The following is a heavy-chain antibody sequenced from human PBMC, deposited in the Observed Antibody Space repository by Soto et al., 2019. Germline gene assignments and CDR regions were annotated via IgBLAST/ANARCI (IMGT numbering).Heavy chain of an antibody. J-gene: IGHJ5*02. Sequence: SETLSLTCTVSGGSISSSSYYWGWIRQPPGKGLEWIGSIYYSGSTYYNPSLKSRVTISVDTSKNQFSLKLSSVTAADTAVYYCARHRPMVRGVIITGGFDPWGQGTLVTVSS. D-gene: IGHD3-10*01. CDR1: GGSISSSSYY. CDR3: ARHRPMVRGVIITGGFDP. V-gene: IGHV4-39*01. CDR2: IYYSGST.